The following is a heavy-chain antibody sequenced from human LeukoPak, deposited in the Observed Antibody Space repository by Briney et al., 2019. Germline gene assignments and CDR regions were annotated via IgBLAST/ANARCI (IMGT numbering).Heavy chain of an antibody. CDR3: ANDMGVAGTMGAFDI. V-gene: IGHV3-9*03. D-gene: IGHD6-19*01. CDR2: ISWNSDSI. CDR1: GFTFDDYA. J-gene: IGHJ3*02. Sequence: TGGSLRLPCAASGFTFDDYAMHWVRQAPGKGLEWISGISWNSDSIVYADSVKGRFTISRDNAKNSLYLQMNSLRAEDMALYYCANDMGVAGTMGAFDIWGQGTMVTVSS.